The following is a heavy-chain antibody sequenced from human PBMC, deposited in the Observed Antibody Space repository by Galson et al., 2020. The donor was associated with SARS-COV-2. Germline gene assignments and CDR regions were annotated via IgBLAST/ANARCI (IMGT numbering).Heavy chain of an antibody. D-gene: IGHD6-13*01. V-gene: IGHV4-4*07. Sequence: SETLSLTCTVSGGSISSYYWSWIRQPAGKGLEWIGCIYTSGSTNYNPSLKSRVTMSVDTSKNQFSLKLSSVTAADTAVYYCARLGDSSSWYPRAYYYYGMDVWGQGTTVTVSS. J-gene: IGHJ6*02. CDR3: ARLGDSSSWYPRAYYYYGMDV. CDR2: IYTSGST. CDR1: GGSISSYY.